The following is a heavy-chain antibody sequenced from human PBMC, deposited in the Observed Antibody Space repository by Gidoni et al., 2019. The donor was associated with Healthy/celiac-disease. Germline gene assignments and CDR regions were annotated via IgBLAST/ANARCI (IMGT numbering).Heavy chain of an antibody. CDR1: GGSISSGGYY. Sequence: QVQLQESGPGLVKPSQTLSLTCTVSGGSISSGGYYCSWIRQHPGKGLAWIGYINYSWSTYYKPSLKSRVTISVNTSKNQFSLKLSSVTAADTAVYYCARGGPTTVTNYGNWFDPWGQGTLVTVSS. V-gene: IGHV4-31*03. J-gene: IGHJ5*02. CDR3: ARGGPTTVTNYGNWFDP. D-gene: IGHD4-17*01. CDR2: INYSWST.